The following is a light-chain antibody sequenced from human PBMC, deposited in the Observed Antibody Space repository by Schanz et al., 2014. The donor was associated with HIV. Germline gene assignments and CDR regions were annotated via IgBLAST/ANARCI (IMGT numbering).Light chain of an antibody. J-gene: IGLJ2*01. V-gene: IGLV2-14*03. Sequence: QSALTQPASVSGSPGQSITISCTGTSSDVGDYNYVSWYQQHPGKAPKLMIYDVTDRPSGVSNRFSGSKSGNTASLTISGLQAEDEADYYCTSYTSSSSSWVVFGGGTKLTVL. CDR3: TSYTSSSSSWVV. CDR2: DVT. CDR1: SSDVGDYNY.